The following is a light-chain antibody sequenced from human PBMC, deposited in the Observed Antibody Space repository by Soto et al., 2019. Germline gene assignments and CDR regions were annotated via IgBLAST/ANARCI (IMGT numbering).Light chain of an antibody. CDR3: LQYATSPRT. J-gene: IGKJ1*01. CDR1: QSVSSN. CDR2: GAS. Sequence: EMVVTQSLATLSVSPEARATLSCRASQSVSSNLAWYQQKPGQAPRLLIYGASTRATGIPDRFSGSGSGTDFTLTISRLEPEDFAVYSCLQYATSPRTFGQGTKVDI. V-gene: IGKV3-20*01.